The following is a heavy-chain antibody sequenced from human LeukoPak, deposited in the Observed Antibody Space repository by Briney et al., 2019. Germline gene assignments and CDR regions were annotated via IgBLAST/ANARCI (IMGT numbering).Heavy chain of an antibody. CDR2: IIPIFGTA. CDR3: ASTSGYSSGWYAVSWFDP. Sequence: ASVKVSCKASGGTFSSYAISWVRQAPGQGLEWMGGIIPIFGTANYAQKFQGRVTITADESTSTAYMELSSLRSEDTAVYYCASTSGYSSGWYAVSWFDPWGQGTLVTVSS. J-gene: IGHJ5*02. CDR1: GGTFSSYA. V-gene: IGHV1-69*13. D-gene: IGHD6-19*01.